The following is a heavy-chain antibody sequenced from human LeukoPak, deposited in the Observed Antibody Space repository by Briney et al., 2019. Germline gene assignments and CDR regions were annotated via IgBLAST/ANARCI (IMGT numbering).Heavy chain of an antibody. Sequence: PGRPLRLSCAASGFTFSNYTIHWVRQAPGKGLEWVAVISYDGSNKYYADSVKGRFTISRDNSKNTLYLQMNSLRTEDTAVYYCARGPTYYDILTGYTIWGQGTLVTVSS. CDR1: GFTFSNYT. D-gene: IGHD3-9*01. V-gene: IGHV3-30-3*01. CDR3: ARGPTYYDILTGYTI. CDR2: ISYDGSNK. J-gene: IGHJ4*02.